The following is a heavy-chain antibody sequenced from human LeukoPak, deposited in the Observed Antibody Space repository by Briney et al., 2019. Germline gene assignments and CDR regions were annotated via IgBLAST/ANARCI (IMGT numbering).Heavy chain of an antibody. CDR1: GYTFTGYY. V-gene: IGHV1-2*02. Sequence: ASVTLSCKASGYTFTGYYLHWVRQAPGQGLEWMGWINSNSGSIHYAQKFQGRFSMTRDTSASTAYMELSRLKSDDTAVYYCARGLENRPHSDYWGQGTLVT. D-gene: IGHD1-1*01. CDR2: INSNSGSI. J-gene: IGHJ4*02. CDR3: ARGLENRPHSDY.